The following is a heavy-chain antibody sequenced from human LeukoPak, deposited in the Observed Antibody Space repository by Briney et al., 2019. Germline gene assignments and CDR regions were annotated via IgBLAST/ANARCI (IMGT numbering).Heavy chain of an antibody. CDR3: ARVGATKPYYFDY. CDR2: IYYSGST. V-gene: IGHV4-39*01. D-gene: IGHD1-26*01. J-gene: IGHJ4*02. Sequence: SETLSLTCTVSGGSISSSSYYWGWIRQPPGKGLEWIGSIYYSGSTYYNPSLKSRVTISVDTSKNQFSLKLSSVTAADTAVYYCARVGATKPYYFDYWGQGTLVTVSS. CDR1: GGSISSSSYY.